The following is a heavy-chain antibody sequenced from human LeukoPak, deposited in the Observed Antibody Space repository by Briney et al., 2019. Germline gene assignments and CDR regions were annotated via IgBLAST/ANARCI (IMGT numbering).Heavy chain of an antibody. V-gene: IGHV1-18*01. Sequence: ASVKVSCKASGYTFTSYGISRVRQAPGQGLEWMGWISAYNGNTNYAQKLQGRVTMTTDTSTSTAYMELRSLRSDDTAVYYCARGNYDSSGYRYYYYGMDVWGQGTTVTVSS. D-gene: IGHD3-22*01. CDR3: ARGNYDSSGYRYYYYGMDV. J-gene: IGHJ6*02. CDR1: GYTFTSYG. CDR2: ISAYNGNT.